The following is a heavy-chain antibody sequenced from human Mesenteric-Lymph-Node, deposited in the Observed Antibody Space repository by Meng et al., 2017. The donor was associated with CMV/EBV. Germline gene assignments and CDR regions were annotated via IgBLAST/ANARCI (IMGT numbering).Heavy chain of an antibody. CDR2: INPNSGDT. J-gene: IGHJ4*02. CDR3: ARVSDSSGLDY. D-gene: IGHD3-22*01. V-gene: IGHV1-2*02. CDR1: GYTFTGYY. Sequence: ASVKVSCKASGYTFTGYYMYWVRQAPGQGLEWMGWINPNSGDTNYAQKFQGRVTMTRDTSISTAYMELSELRSDDTAVYYCARVSDSSGLDYWGQGTLVTVSS.